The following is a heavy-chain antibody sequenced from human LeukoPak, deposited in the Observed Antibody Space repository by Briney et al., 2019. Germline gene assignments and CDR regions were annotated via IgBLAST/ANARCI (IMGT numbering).Heavy chain of an antibody. CDR1: GYTFTSYY. Sequence: GASVKVSCKASGYTFTSYYMHWGRQAPGQGLEWMGIINPSGGSTSYAQKFQGRVTMTRDTSASTVYMELSSLRSEDTAVYYCARDTVTTDHAFDIWGQGTMVTVSS. CDR3: ARDTVTTDHAFDI. V-gene: IGHV1-46*01. D-gene: IGHD4-17*01. CDR2: INPSGGST. J-gene: IGHJ3*02.